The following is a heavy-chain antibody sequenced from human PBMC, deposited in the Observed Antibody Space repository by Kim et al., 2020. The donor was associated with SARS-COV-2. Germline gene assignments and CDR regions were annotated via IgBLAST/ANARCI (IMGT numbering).Heavy chain of an antibody. CDR1: GFIFGDYA. Sequence: GGSLRLSCTISGFIFGDYAISWFRQAPGKGLEWISFIRNNVYGGTTEYAASVNGRFAISKDDSKSVVFLQMDRLRSDDTGVYFCARGGASGRYYTEVWG. V-gene: IGHV3-49*03. CDR2: IRNNVYGGTT. CDR3: ARGGASGRYYTEV. J-gene: IGHJ6*03. D-gene: IGHD4-17*01.